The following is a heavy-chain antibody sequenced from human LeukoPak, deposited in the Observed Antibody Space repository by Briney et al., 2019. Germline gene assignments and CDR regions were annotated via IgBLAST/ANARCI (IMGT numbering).Heavy chain of an antibody. CDR3: ARVGLAGILRFLEWFDY. Sequence: GASVKVSCKASGYTFTGYYMHWVRQAPGQGLEWIGRIHPNSGGTNYAQKFQGRVTMTRDTSISTAYMGLSRLRSDDTAVYYCARVGLAGILRFLEWFDYWGQGTLVTVSS. V-gene: IGHV1-2*06. CDR1: GYTFTGYY. D-gene: IGHD3-3*01. J-gene: IGHJ4*02. CDR2: IHPNSGGT.